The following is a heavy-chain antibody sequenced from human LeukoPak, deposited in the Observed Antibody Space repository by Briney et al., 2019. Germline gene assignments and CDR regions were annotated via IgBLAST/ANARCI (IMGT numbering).Heavy chain of an antibody. D-gene: IGHD3-22*01. CDR2: IYSSGST. J-gene: IGHJ5*02. CDR3: ARDRLWDYDTTFGWSDP. V-gene: IGHV4-4*07. Sequence: PSETLSLTCTVSGGSISSYYWSWIRQPAGKGLEWIGRIYSSGSTNYNPSLKSRVTMSVDTSKSQFSLKLSSVTAADTAVYYCARDRLWDYDTTFGWSDPWGQGTLVTVSS. CDR1: GGSISSYY.